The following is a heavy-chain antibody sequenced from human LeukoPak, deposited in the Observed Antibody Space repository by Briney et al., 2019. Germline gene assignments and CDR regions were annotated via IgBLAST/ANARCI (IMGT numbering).Heavy chain of an antibody. CDR3: ARGRVVRALDAFDI. J-gene: IGHJ3*02. V-gene: IGHV4-59*01. D-gene: IGHD1-26*01. CDR1: GGSISSYY. CDR2: IYYSGST. Sequence: SETLSLTCTGSGGSISSYYRSWLGQPPGKGLEGIGYIYYSGSTNFNPSLKSRVTISVDKSKNQFSLKLSSVTAADTDVYYCARGRVVRALDAFDIWGQGTMVTVPS.